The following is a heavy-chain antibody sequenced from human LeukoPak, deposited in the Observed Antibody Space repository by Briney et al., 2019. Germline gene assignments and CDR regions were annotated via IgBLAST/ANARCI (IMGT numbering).Heavy chain of an antibody. CDR2: IYYSGST. CDR1: GGSISSGDYY. D-gene: IGHD3-22*01. CDR3: ASLPYYYDSSGYYGPFDY. V-gene: IGHV4-30-4*01. J-gene: IGHJ4*02. Sequence: SETQSLTCTVSGGSISSGDYYWSWIRQPPGKGLEWIGYIYYSGSTYYNPSLKSRVTISVDTSKNQFSLKLSSVTAADTAVYYCASLPYYYDSSGYYGPFDYWGQGTLVTVSS.